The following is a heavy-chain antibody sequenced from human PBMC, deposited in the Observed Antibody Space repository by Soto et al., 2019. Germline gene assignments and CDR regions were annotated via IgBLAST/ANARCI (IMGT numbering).Heavy chain of an antibody. D-gene: IGHD1-1*01. J-gene: IGHJ4*02. V-gene: IGHV3-23*01. CDR1: GFTFSSYT. CDR3: AKRHTTVATPANYFDY. Sequence: PGGSLRLSCAASGFTFSSYTMNWVRQAPGKGLEWVSTFVGSTGSTFYADSVKGRFTISRDDSKNTLYLQMNSLRAEDTAVYYYAKRHTTVATPANYFDYWGQGTPVTVSS. CDR2: FVGSTGST.